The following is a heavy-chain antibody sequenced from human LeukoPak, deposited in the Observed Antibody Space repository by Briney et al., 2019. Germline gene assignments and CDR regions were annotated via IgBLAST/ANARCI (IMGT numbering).Heavy chain of an antibody. CDR2: ITTGGSST. J-gene: IGHJ4*02. CDR3: ARVRYDSGWYDY. V-gene: IGHV3-48*04. D-gene: IGHD6-19*01. Sequence: GGSLRLSCAASGFTFSSYAMSWVRQAPGKGLECVSHITTGGSSTFHADSERGRFTISRDNAKNSLYLQMNSLRGEDTAVYYCARVRYDSGWYDYWGQGALVIVSS. CDR1: GFTFSSYA.